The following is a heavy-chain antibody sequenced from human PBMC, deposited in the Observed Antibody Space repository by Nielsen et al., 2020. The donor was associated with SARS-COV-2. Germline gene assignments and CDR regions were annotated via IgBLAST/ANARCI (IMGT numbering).Heavy chain of an antibody. CDR2: ISYDGSNK. J-gene: IGHJ4*02. D-gene: IGHD3-22*01. V-gene: IGHV3-30*04. Sequence: GESLKISCAASGFTFSSYAMSWVRQAPGKGLEWVAVISYDGSNKYYADSVKGRFTISRDNSKNTLYLQMNSLRAEDTAVYYCARDLDYDSSGYYFDYWGQGTLVTVSS. CDR3: ARDLDYDSSGYYFDY. CDR1: GFTFSSYA.